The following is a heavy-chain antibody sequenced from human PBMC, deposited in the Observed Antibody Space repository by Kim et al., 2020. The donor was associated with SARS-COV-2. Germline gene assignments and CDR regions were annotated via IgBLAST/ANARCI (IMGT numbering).Heavy chain of an antibody. CDR3: ARLRFGGEPSYYYYGMDV. D-gene: IGHD5-12*01. CDR1: GFTFSSYS. CDR2: ISSSSSYI. V-gene: IGHV3-21*01. Sequence: GGSLRLSCAASGFTFSSYSMNWVRQAPGKGLEWVSSISSSSSYIYYADSVKGRFTISRDNAKNSLYLQMNSLRAEDTAVYYCARLRFGGEPSYYYYGMDVWGQGTTVTVSS. J-gene: IGHJ6*02.